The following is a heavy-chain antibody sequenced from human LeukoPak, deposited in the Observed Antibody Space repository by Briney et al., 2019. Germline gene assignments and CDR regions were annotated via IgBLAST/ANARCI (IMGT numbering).Heavy chain of an antibody. CDR1: GFTFSSYA. CDR3: ARGPLGYCSGGSCYGFDY. D-gene: IGHD2-15*01. CDR2: INHSGST. Sequence: GSLRLSCAASGFTFSSYAMSWIRQPPGKGLEWIGEINHSGSTNYNPSLKSRVTISVDTSKNQFSLKLSSVTAADTAVYYCARGPLGYCSGGSCYGFDYWGQGTLVTVSS. J-gene: IGHJ4*02. V-gene: IGHV4-34*01.